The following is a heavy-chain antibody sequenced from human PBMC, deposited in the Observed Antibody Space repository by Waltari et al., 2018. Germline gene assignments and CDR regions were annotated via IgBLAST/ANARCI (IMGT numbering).Heavy chain of an antibody. CDR2: FDPEHGKT. CDR3: TTDLTSTAYSYDF. CDR1: GYTLPEVS. J-gene: IGHJ4*02. D-gene: IGHD3-22*01. V-gene: IGHV1-24*01. Sequence: QVHLVPSWPEVKKPGASVTVSCKISGYTLPEVSMHWVRQAPGKGLEWMGGFDPEHGKTMYAPKLQGRLTLTEDTSTDTAYMELNSLRSEDTALYFCTTDLTSTAYSYDFWGQGTLVTVSS.